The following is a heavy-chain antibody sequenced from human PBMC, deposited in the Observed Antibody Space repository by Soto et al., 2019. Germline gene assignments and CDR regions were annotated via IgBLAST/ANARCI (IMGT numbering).Heavy chain of an antibody. CDR1: GGSISGYY. CDR2: IYYSGST. Sequence: QVQLQESGPGLVKPSETLSLTCTVSGGSISGYYWSWIRQPPGKGLEWIGYIYYSGSTNYNPSLKSRVTMSVDTSNDQFSLRLSSVTAADTAVYFCARDADSGLIYWGQGALVTVSS. D-gene: IGHD2-15*01. CDR3: ARDADSGLIY. J-gene: IGHJ4*02. V-gene: IGHV4-59*01.